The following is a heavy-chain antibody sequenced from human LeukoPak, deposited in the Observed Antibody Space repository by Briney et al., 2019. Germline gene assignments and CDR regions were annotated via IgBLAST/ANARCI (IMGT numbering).Heavy chain of an antibody. CDR1: GGSISSYY. J-gene: IGHJ4*02. CDR2: IYYSGTT. D-gene: IGHD3-22*01. Sequence: SETLSLTCTVSGGSISSYYWTWIRQPPGKGLEWIGYIYYSGTTNYNPSLKSRVTISVDTSKNQFSLNLSSVTAADTAVYYCATASYYYDSVDYWGQGTLVTVSS. V-gene: IGHV4-59*01. CDR3: ATASYYYDSVDY.